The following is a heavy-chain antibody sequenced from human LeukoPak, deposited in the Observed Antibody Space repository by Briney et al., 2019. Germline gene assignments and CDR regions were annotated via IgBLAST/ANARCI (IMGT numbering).Heavy chain of an antibody. Sequence: GGSLRLSCAASGFSFSDFYMSWIRQAPGKGLEWISYIGTRSNPIYYADSVKGRFTISRDDAKNSLYLQMNSLRDEDTAVYFCAREARGSGRDFDYWGQGILVTVSS. D-gene: IGHD1-26*01. CDR3: AREARGSGRDFDY. CDR1: GFSFSDFY. CDR2: IGTRSNPI. J-gene: IGHJ4*02. V-gene: IGHV3-11*01.